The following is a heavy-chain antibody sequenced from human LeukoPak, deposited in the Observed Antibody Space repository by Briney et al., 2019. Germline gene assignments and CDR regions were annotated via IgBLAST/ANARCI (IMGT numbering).Heavy chain of an antibody. CDR3: ARVYYGSGSLHYYYYYMDV. V-gene: IGHV3-7*03. J-gene: IGHJ6*03. Sequence: GGSLRLSCAASGFSFSSHWMSWVRQAPGKGLEWVANIKQDGSEKYYVDSVKGRFTISRDNAKNSLYLQMNSLRAEDTAVYYCARVYYGSGSLHYYYYYMDVWGKGTTVTISS. CDR2: IKQDGSEK. CDR1: GFSFSSHW. D-gene: IGHD3-10*01.